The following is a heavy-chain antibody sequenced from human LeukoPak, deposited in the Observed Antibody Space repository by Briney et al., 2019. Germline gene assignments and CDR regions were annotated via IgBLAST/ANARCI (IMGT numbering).Heavy chain of an antibody. J-gene: IGHJ6*03. CDR1: GFTFSSHG. Sequence: GGTLRLSCAASGFTFSSHGMSWVRQAPGKGLEWVSYISSSGSTIYYADSVKGRFTISRDNAKNSLYLQMNSLRAEDTAVYYCARGDGYSSSWWGAYYYYMDVWGKGTTVTVSS. D-gene: IGHD6-13*01. CDR3: ARGDGYSSSWWGAYYYYMDV. CDR2: ISSSGSTI. V-gene: IGHV3-48*04.